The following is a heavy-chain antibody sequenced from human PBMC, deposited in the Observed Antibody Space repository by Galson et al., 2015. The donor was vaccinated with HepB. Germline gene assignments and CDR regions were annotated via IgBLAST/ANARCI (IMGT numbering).Heavy chain of an antibody. Sequence: SLRLSCAASGFTFSRYWMSWVRQAPGKGLEWVANIKQDGSEKYYVDSVKGRFTISRDNAKNSLFLQMNGLRAEDTAVYYCARVGGSGWARKYNWFGPWGQGTLVTVSS. J-gene: IGHJ5*02. CDR3: ARVGGSGWARKYNWFGP. D-gene: IGHD6-25*01. CDR1: GFTFSRYW. V-gene: IGHV3-7*03. CDR2: IKQDGSEK.